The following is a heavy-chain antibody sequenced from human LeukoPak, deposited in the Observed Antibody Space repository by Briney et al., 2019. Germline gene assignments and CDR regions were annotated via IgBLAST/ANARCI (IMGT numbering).Heavy chain of an antibody. J-gene: IGHJ4*02. CDR1: GGSVSSGSYY. V-gene: IGHV4-61*01. D-gene: IGHD1-1*01. Sequence: SETLSLTCTVSGGSVSSGSYYWSCIRQPPGKGLEWIGYMYYSGSTNYNPSLKSRVTISVDTSKNQFSLKLSSVTAADTALYYYARWRGTGYDYWGQGTLVTVSS. CDR3: ARWRGTGYDY. CDR2: MYYSGST.